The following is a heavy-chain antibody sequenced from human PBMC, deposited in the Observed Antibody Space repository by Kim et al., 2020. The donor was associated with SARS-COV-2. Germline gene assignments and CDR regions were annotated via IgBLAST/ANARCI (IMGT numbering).Heavy chain of an antibody. V-gene: IGHV4-59*08. J-gene: IGHJ4*02. D-gene: IGHD6-19*01. CDR1: GGSISSYY. CDR2: IYYSGST. Sequence: SETLSLTCTVSGGSISSYYWSWIRQPPGKGLEWIGYIYYSGSTNYNPSLKSRVTISVDTSKNQFSLKLSSVTAADTAVYYCARHNLAAGSGWSFDYWGQGTLVTVSS. CDR3: ARHNLAAGSGWSFDY.